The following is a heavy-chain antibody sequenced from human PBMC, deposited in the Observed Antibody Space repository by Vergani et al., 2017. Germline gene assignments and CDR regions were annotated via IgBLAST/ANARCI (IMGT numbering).Heavy chain of an antibody. V-gene: IGHV3-21*01. Sequence: EVQLVDSGGGLVKTGGSLRLSCAASGFTFSSYSMNWVRQAPGKGLEWVSSISSSSTYIYYADSVKGRFTISRDNAKNSLYLQMNSLRAEDTAVYYCARDGEGGAEGALGDWGQGTLVTVSS. J-gene: IGHJ4*02. CDR2: ISSSSTYI. CDR3: ARDGEGGAEGALGD. CDR1: GFTFSSYS. D-gene: IGHD3-10*01.